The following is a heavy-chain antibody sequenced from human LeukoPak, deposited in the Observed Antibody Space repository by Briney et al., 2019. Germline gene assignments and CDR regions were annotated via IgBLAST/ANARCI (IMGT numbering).Heavy chain of an antibody. J-gene: IGHJ3*01. CDR2: IRGSGGDI. CDR1: GLAFRNYA. V-gene: IGHV3-23*01. D-gene: IGHD4-17*01. CDR3: GKDPNGDYIGAFDF. Sequence: GGSLRLSCVASGLAFRNYAMTWVRQAPGKGLEWVSVIRGSGGDIRYADSVKGRFTISRDNSVNTLYLQMNSLRAEDTAVYYCGKDPNGDYIGAFDFWGQATMVTVSS.